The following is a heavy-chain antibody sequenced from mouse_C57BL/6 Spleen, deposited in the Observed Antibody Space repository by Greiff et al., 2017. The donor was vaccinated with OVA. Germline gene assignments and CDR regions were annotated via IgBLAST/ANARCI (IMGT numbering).Heavy chain of an antibody. D-gene: IGHD3-2*02. CDR2: IDPSDSYT. CDR1: GYTFTNYW. J-gene: IGHJ2*01. V-gene: IGHV1-69*01. Sequence: QVQLQQPGAELVMPGASVKLSCKASGYTFTNYWMHWVKQRPGQGLEWIGEIDPSDSYTNYNQKFKGKSTLTVDKSSSTAYMQLSSLTSEDSAVYYCARGAAQATFDYWGQGTTLTVSS. CDR3: ARGAAQATFDY.